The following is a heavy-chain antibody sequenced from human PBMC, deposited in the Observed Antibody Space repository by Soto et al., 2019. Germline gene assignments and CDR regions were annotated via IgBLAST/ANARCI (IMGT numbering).Heavy chain of an antibody. J-gene: IGHJ6*04. CDR1: GGSVSSGSYY. Sequence: SETLSLTCTVSGGSVSSGSYYWSWIRQPPGKGLEWIGYIYYSGSTNYNPSLKSRVTISVDTSKNQFSLKLSSVTAADTAVYYWAAASGSGLNSYVMDVWGEGTKVTVSS. D-gene: IGHD6-19*01. V-gene: IGHV4-61*01. CDR3: AAASGSGLNSYVMDV. CDR2: IYYSGST.